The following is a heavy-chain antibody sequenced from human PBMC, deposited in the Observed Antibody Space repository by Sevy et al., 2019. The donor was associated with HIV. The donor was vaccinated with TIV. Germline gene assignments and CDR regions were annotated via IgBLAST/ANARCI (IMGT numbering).Heavy chain of an antibody. CDR1: GYTFTSYG. CDR2: ISTYNGNA. D-gene: IGHD2-2*01. V-gene: IGHV1-18*01. J-gene: IGHJ4*02. Sequence: ASVKVSCKASGYTFTSYGISWVRQAPGKGLEWMGWISTYNGNANYTHKFRDRATMTTHTSETTAYLEVRSLRSDDTAVYYCARLALYCRSTSCFDSWGQGTLVTVSS. CDR3: ARLALYCRSTSCFDS.